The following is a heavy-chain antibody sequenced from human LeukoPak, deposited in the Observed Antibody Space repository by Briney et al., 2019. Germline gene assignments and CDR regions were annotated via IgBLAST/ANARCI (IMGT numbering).Heavy chain of an antibody. CDR3: ATFWGSLESDYLWDAMDV. D-gene: IGHD3-16*01. CDR1: GFSLSSYW. J-gene: IGHJ6*02. Sequence: GGSLRLSCAASGFSLSSYWMSWVRQAPGKGLEWVATINEDEREKYYVASVKGRFTIYRDNVKNSLYLQMNSLRVEDTAVYFWATFWGSLESDYLWDAMDVWGPGDTVTVSS. CDR2: INEDEREK. V-gene: IGHV3-7*01.